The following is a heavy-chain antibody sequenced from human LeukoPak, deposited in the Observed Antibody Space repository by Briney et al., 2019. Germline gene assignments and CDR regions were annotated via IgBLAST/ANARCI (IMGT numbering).Heavy chain of an antibody. Sequence: PSETLSLTCTVSGGSISSGGYYWSWIRQHPGKGLEWIGYIYYSGSTYYNPSLKSRVTISVDTSKNQFSLKLSSATAADTAVYYCARTTVTTSPGPFDYWGQGTLVTVSS. V-gene: IGHV4-31*03. D-gene: IGHD4-17*01. CDR1: GGSISSGGYY. CDR2: IYYSGST. J-gene: IGHJ4*02. CDR3: ARTTVTTSPGPFDY.